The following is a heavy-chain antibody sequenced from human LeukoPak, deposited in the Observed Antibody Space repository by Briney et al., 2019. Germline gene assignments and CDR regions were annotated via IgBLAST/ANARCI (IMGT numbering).Heavy chain of an antibody. CDR3: ARDGGSGYYPLPNWFDP. CDR2: ISSSSSTI. V-gene: IGHV3-48*01. J-gene: IGHJ5*02. Sequence: PGGSLRLSCAASGFTFSSYSMNWVSQAQGKGLEWDSYISSSSSTIYYADSVEGRFTISSDNAKNSLYLQMNSLRAEDTAVYYCARDGGSGYYPLPNWFDPWGQGTLVTVSS. D-gene: IGHD3-3*01. CDR1: GFTFSSYS.